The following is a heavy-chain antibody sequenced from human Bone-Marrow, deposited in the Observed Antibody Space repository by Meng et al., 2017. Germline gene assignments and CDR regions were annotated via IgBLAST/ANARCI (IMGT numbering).Heavy chain of an antibody. CDR2: ISAYNGNT. Sequence: ASVKVSCKASGYTFTSYGISWVRQAPGQGLEWMGWISAYNGNTNYAQKLQGRVTMTTDTSTSTAYMELRSLRSDDTAVYYCARADDPQSPFGSISNYYYGMDVWGQGNTV. CDR3: ARADDPQSPFGSISNYYYGMDV. D-gene: IGHD3-16*01. J-gene: IGHJ6*02. CDR1: GYTFTSYG. V-gene: IGHV1-18*01.